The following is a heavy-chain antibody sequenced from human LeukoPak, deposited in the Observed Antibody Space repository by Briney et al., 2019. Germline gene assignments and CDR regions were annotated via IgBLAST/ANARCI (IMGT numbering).Heavy chain of an antibody. J-gene: IGHJ5*02. CDR2: IYHSGST. D-gene: IGHD3-9*01. V-gene: IGHV4-30-2*01. CDR3: ARGLGFYDILTGYFQVNWFDP. CDR1: GVSISSGGYS. Sequence: SQTLSLTCTVSGVSISSGGYSWSWIRQPPGKGLEWIGYIYHSGSTYYNPSLKSRVTISVDRSKNQFSLKLSSVTAADTAVYYCARGLGFYDILTGYFQVNWFDPWGQGTLVTVSS.